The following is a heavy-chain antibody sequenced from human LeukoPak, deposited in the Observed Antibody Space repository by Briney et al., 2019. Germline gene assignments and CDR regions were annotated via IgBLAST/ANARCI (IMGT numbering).Heavy chain of an antibody. Sequence: GESLKISCQTSGYSFPSSGIGWVRQMPGKGLEWMGVIYPRDSDARYSPSFQGQVTISVDKSINTAYLQWSSLKASDTATYYCARLYFSSSSFDYWGQGTPVTVAS. V-gene: IGHV5-51*01. CDR2: IYPRDSDA. D-gene: IGHD2-2*01. CDR1: GYSFPSSG. CDR3: ARLYFSSSSFDY. J-gene: IGHJ4*02.